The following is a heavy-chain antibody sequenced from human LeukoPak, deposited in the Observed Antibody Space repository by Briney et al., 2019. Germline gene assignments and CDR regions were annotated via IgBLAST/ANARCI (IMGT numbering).Heavy chain of an antibody. CDR2: ISYDGSNK. Sequence: PGRSLRLSCAASGFTFSSYGMHWVRQAPGKGLEWVAVISYDGSNKYYADSVKGRFTISRDNSKNTLYLQMNSLRAEDTAVYYCAKDSAAAGTVDYWGQGTLVTVSS. J-gene: IGHJ4*02. V-gene: IGHV3-30*18. D-gene: IGHD6-13*01. CDR3: AKDSAAAGTVDY. CDR1: GFTFSSYG.